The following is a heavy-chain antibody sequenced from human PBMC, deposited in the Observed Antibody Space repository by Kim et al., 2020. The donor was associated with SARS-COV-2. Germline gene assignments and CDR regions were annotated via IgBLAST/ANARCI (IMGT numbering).Heavy chain of an antibody. J-gene: IGHJ6*02. Sequence: SETLSLTCAVYGGSFSGYYWSWIRQPPGKGLEWIGEINHSGSTNYNPSLKSRVTISVDTSKNQFSLKLSSVTAADTAVYYCARVRRYCSSTSCPHYYYYYGMDVWGQGTTVTVSS. D-gene: IGHD2-2*01. CDR1: GGSFSGYY. CDR3: ARVRRYCSSTSCPHYYYYYGMDV. V-gene: IGHV4-34*01. CDR2: INHSGST.